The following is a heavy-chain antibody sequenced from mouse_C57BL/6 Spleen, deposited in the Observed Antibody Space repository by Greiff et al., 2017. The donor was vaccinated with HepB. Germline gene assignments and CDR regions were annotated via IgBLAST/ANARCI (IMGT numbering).Heavy chain of an antibody. V-gene: IGHV1-15*01. CDR1: GYTFTDYE. Sequence: QVQLQQSGAELVRPGASVTLSCKASGYTFTDYEMHWVKQTPVHGLEWIGAIDPETGGTAYNQKFKGKAILTADKSSSTAYMELRSLTSEDSAVYYCTRRGSGGYFDVWGTGTTVTVSS. CDR2: IDPETGGT. CDR3: TRRGSGGYFDV. J-gene: IGHJ1*03. D-gene: IGHD1-3*01.